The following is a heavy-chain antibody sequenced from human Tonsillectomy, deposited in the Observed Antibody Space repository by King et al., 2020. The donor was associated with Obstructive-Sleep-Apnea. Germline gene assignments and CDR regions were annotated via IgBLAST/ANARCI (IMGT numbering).Heavy chain of an antibody. CDR2: IRYDGSNK. Sequence: VQLVESGGGVVQPGGSLRLSCAASGFTFSDYGMHWVRHAPGKGLEWVAFIRYDGSNKYYADSVKGRFTISRDNSKNTLYLQMSSLRAEDTAVYFCAKDTAQYFDFWGQGTLATVSS. J-gene: IGHJ4*02. D-gene: IGHD5-18*01. CDR1: GFTFSDYG. CDR3: AKDTAQYFDF. V-gene: IGHV3-30*02.